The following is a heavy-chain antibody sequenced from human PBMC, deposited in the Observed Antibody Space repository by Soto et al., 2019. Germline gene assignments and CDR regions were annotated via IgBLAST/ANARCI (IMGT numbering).Heavy chain of an antibody. CDR1: GVSVNITNNY. CDR2: ISYSENT. Sequence: SETLSLTCSVSGVSVNITNNYWSWIRQPPGKGLEWIGYISYSENTNYNSSLKSRVSKSVDKSKNQFSMKLSSVTAADTAIYYCARNQGFLRVFDPWSQGTLVTVSS. J-gene: IGHJ5*02. CDR3: ARNQGFLRVFDP. D-gene: IGHD3-10*01. V-gene: IGHV4-61*01.